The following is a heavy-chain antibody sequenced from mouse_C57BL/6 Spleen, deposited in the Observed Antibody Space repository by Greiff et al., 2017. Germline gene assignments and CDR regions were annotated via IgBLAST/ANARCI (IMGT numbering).Heavy chain of an antibody. V-gene: IGHV1-64*01. CDR2: IHPNSGST. D-gene: IGHD1-1*01. J-gene: IGHJ3*01. Sequence: QVQLQQPGAELVKPGASVKLSCKASGYTFTSYWMHWVKQRPGQGLEWIGMIHPNSGSTNYNEKFKSKATLTVDKSSSTAYMQLSSLTSEDSAVYYCAAGCYYGSSLWFAYWGQGTLVTVSA. CDR3: AAGCYYGSSLWFAY. CDR1: GYTFTSYW.